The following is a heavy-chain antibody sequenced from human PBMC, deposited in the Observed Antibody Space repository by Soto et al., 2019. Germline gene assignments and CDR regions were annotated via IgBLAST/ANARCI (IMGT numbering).Heavy chain of an antibody. D-gene: IGHD3-22*01. V-gene: IGHV3-23*01. CDR2: LSGSGVST. J-gene: IGHJ4*02. Sequence: PGGSLRLSCVASGFPFSNYAMTRVRQAPGKGLEWVSALSGSGVSTYYADSVMGRFTISRDNSKKTVYLQMNSRKAEDTAVYYCAKIESRFFYDSTGYYPFDYWGQGTLVTVSS. CDR1: GFPFSNYA. CDR3: AKIESRFFYDSTGYYPFDY.